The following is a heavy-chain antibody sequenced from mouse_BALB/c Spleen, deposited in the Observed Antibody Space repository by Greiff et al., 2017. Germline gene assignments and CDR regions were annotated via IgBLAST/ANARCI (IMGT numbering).Heavy chain of an antibody. CDR3: VRDYHWYFDV. CDR2: IWTGGGT. Sequence: QVQLQQSGPGLVAPSQSLSITCTVSGFSLTSYDISWIRQPPGKGLEWLGVIWTGGGTNYNSAFMSRLSISKDNSKSQVFLKMNSLQTDDTAIYYCVRDYHWYFDVWGAGTTVTVSS. CDR1: GFSLTSYD. J-gene: IGHJ1*01. V-gene: IGHV2-9-2*01.